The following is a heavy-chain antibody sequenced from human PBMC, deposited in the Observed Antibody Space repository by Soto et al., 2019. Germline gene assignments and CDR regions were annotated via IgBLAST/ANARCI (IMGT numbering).Heavy chain of an antibody. CDR2: INGGDGNR. J-gene: IGHJ4*02. Sequence: ASVKVSCKASGYTFTSNAIHWMRQAPGQRLEWMGWINGGDGNRRYSQKFQDRVTLTRDTSATTAYMEMSSLRSEDTAVYYCARGFDGSADYWGQGTLVTVSS. V-gene: IGHV1-3*01. CDR1: GYTFTSNA. CDR3: ARGFDGSADY. D-gene: IGHD3-10*01.